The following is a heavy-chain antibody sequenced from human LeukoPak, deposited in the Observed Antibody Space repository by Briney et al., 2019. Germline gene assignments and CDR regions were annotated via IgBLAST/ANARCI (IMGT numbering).Heavy chain of an antibody. D-gene: IGHD1-26*01. CDR3: ARVVVGATGPFDY. J-gene: IGHJ4*02. CDR1: GYSISSGYY. CDR2: IYHSGST. Sequence: SETLSLTCTVSGYSISSGYYWGWIRQPPGKGLEWIGSIYHSGSTYYNPSLKSRVTISVDTSRNQFSLKLSSVTAADTAVYYCARVVVGATGPFDYWGQGTLVTVSS. V-gene: IGHV4-38-2*02.